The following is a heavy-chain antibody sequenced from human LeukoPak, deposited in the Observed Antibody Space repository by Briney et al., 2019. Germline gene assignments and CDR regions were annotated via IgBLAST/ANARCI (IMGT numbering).Heavy chain of an antibody. CDR3: ARGRGSYYYYYYMDV. CDR2: IYHSGST. V-gene: IGHV4-4*02. D-gene: IGHD1-26*01. J-gene: IGHJ6*03. Sequence: PSGTLSLTCAVSGGSISSSNWWSWVRQPPGKGLEWIGEIYHSGSTNYNPSLKSRVTISVDTSKNQFSLKLSSVTAADTAVYYCARGRGSYYYYYYMDVWGKGTTVTVSS. CDR1: GGSISSSNW.